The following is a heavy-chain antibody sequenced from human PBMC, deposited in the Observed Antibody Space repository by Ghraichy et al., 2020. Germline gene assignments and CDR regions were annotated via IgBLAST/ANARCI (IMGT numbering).Heavy chain of an antibody. J-gene: IGHJ3*01. D-gene: IGHD3-22*01. CDR3: ARDSGYYYDSTGYYLST. CDR1: GYTFISHH. V-gene: IGHV1-46*01. CDR2: LNPTGGST. Sequence: ASVKVSCKASGYTFISHHIHWVRQAPGQGPEWMGMLNPTGGSTNYAQKFRGRVTMTRDTSTSTVYMELSSLKSEDTAVYYCARDSGYYYDSTGYYLSTWGQGTMVTVSS.